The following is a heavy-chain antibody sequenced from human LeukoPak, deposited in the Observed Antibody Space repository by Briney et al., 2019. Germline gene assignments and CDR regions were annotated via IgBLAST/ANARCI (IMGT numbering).Heavy chain of an antibody. CDR3: ARDFWGAYRVDYFDY. CDR1: GFTLSSYS. Sequence: GGSLRLSCATSGFTLSSYSMNWVRQAPGKGLEWVSYISSGSTTIYYADSVKGRFTISRDNAKKSLYLQMNSLRAEDTAIYYCARDFWGAYRVDYFDYWGQGTLVTVSS. J-gene: IGHJ4*02. CDR2: ISSGSTTI. D-gene: IGHD3-3*01. V-gene: IGHV3-48*04.